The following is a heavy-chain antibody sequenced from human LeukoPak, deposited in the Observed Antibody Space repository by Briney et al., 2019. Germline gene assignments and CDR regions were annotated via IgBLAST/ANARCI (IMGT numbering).Heavy chain of an antibody. CDR3: ARDLLEGERYFDY. CDR2: ISSSSSYI. CDR1: GFTFSSYS. J-gene: IGHJ4*02. V-gene: IGHV3-21*01. D-gene: IGHD3-16*01. Sequence: GGSLSLSCAASGFTFSSYSMNWVRQAPGKGLEWVSSISSSSSYIYYADSVKGRFTISRDNAKNSLYLQMNSLRAEDTAVYYCARDLLEGERYFDYWGQGTLVTVSS.